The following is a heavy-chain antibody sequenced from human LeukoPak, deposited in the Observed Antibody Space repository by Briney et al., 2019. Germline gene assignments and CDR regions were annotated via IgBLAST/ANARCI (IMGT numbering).Heavy chain of an antibody. J-gene: IGHJ4*02. V-gene: IGHV4-59*08. D-gene: IGHD1-26*01. CDR3: ARLASGSYGPLTPFDY. CDR2: IYYSGST. Sequence: SETLSLTCTVSGGSISSYYWSWIRQPPGKGLEWIGDIYYSGSTNYNPSLKSRVTISVDTSKNRFSLRLSSVTAADTAVYYSARLASGSYGPLTPFDYWGQGTLVTVSS. CDR1: GGSISSYY.